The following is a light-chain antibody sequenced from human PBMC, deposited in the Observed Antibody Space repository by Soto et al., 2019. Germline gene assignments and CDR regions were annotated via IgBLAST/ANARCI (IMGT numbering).Light chain of an antibody. CDR3: ATWDDSLNGWV. Sequence: QSALTQPPSVSGSPGQSVTISCTGTSIDFVTYNRVSWYQQPPGTAPKLIIYEARNRPSGVPDRFSGSKSGTSASLAISGLQSEDESDYYCATWDDSLNGWVFGGGTKLTVL. J-gene: IGLJ3*02. CDR1: SIDFVTYNR. CDR2: EAR. V-gene: IGLV2-18*01.